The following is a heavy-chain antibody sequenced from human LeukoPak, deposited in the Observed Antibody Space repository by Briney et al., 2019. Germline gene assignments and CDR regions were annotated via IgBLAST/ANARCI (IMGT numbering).Heavy chain of an antibody. Sequence: SETLSLTCTVSGGSISSGSYYWSWIRQPAGTGLEWIGRIYTSGSTNYNPSLKSRVTISVDTSKNQFSLKLSSVTAADTAVYYCARAQSKPNYYFDYWGQGTLVTVSS. D-gene: IGHD1-14*01. V-gene: IGHV4-61*02. CDR2: IYTSGST. CDR3: ARAQSKPNYYFDY. J-gene: IGHJ4*02. CDR1: GGSISSGSYY.